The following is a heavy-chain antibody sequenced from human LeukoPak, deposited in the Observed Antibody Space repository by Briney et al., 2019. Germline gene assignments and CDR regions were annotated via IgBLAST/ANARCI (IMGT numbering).Heavy chain of an antibody. D-gene: IGHD3-22*01. CDR3: ARLYNYDSSGYPIMDV. CDR1: GFTFSTYS. V-gene: IGHV3-21*01. J-gene: IGHJ6*02. CDR2: LSSTSIYI. Sequence: GGSLRLSCAASGFTFSTYSMTWVRQAPGKGLEWVASLSSTSIYIYYADSVKGRFTISRDNAKTSLYLQMNSLRAEDTAVYYCARLYNYDSSGYPIMDVWGQGTTVTVSS.